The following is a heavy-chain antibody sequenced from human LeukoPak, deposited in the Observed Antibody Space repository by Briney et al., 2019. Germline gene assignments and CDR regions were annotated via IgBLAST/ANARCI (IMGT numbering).Heavy chain of an antibody. D-gene: IGHD2-2*02. V-gene: IGHV3-73*01. CDR2: ITSTYAT. Sequence: GGSLRLSCTASGFTFSASPMHWVRQASGKGLEWVGRITSTYATAYAASVKGRFTISRDDSKSTTYLQMNSLETEDTAVYFCTREGCGATSCYTNDCWGQGTLVTVSS. CDR1: GFTFSASP. CDR3: TREGCGATSCYTNDC. J-gene: IGHJ4*02.